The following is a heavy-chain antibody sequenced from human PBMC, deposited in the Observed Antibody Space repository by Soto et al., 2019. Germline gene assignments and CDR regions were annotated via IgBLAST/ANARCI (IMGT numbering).Heavy chain of an antibody. CDR1: GFTFSGFG. CDR2: IWYDGSKK. D-gene: IGHD4-17*01. Sequence: QVQLVESGGGVVQPGTSLRLSCEASGFTFSGFGMHWVRQAPGKGLEWVAVIWYDGSKKYYADCVKGRFTISRDNSKKARYRQMNSLRAEDTAVYYCARGRGGSYGGNSAHFDIWGQGTRVTVSS. J-gene: IGHJ3*02. V-gene: IGHV3-33*01. CDR3: ARGRGGSYGGNSAHFDI.